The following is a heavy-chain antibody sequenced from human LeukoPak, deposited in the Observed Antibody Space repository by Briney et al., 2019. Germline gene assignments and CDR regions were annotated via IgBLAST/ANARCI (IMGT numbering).Heavy chain of an antibody. J-gene: IGHJ6*02. CDR2: ISAYNGNT. CDR3: ARDGSDTAMRKDGMDV. CDR1: GYTFTSYG. Sequence: GASVKVSCKASGYTFTSYGISWVRQAPGQGLEWMGWISAYNGNTNYAQKLQGRVTMTTDTSTSTAYMVLRSLRSDDTAVYYCARDGSDTAMRKDGMDVWGQGTTVTVSS. D-gene: IGHD5-18*01. V-gene: IGHV1-18*01.